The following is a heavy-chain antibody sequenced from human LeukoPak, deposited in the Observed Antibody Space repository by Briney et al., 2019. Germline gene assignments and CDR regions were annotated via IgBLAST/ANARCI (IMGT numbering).Heavy chain of an antibody. CDR3: ARDRCTNGVCYSPPGY. J-gene: IGHJ4*02. Sequence: ASVKVSCKASGYTFTSYGISWVRQAPGQGLEWMGWISAYNGNTNYAQKLQGRVTMTTDTSTSTAYMELRGLRSDDTAVYYCARDRCTNGVCYSPPGYWGQGTLVTVSS. CDR2: ISAYNGNT. D-gene: IGHD2-8*01. CDR1: GYTFTSYG. V-gene: IGHV1-18*01.